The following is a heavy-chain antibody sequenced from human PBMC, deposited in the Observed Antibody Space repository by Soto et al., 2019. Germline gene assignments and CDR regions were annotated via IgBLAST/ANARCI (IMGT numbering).Heavy chain of an antibody. V-gene: IGHV3-30-3*01. J-gene: IGHJ6*02. CDR1: GFTFSSYA. CDR2: ISYDGSNK. D-gene: IGHD6-19*01. CDR3: ARDLAVAAVLDYYYYGMDV. Sequence: GGSLRLSCAASGFTFSSYAMHWVRQAPGKGLEWVAVISYDGSNKYYADSVKGRFTISRDNSKNTLYLQMNSLRAEDTAVYYCARDLAVAAVLDYYYYGMDVWGQGTPVTVSS.